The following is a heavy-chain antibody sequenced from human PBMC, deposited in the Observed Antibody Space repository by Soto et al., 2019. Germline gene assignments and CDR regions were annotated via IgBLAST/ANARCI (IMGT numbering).Heavy chain of an antibody. V-gene: IGHV3-30-3*01. CDR2: ISYDGSNK. CDR3: ARDLDDY. J-gene: IGHJ4*02. CDR1: GFTFSSYA. Sequence: QVQLVESGGGVVQPGRSLRLSCAASGFTFSSYAMHWVRQAPGKGLEWVAVISYDGSNKSYADSVKGRFTYSRDNSKNTLYLQMNSLRADDTAVYYCARDLDDYWGQGTLVTVSS.